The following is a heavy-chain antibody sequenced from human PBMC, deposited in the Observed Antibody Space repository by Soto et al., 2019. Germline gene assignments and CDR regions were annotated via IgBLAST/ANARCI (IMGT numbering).Heavy chain of an antibody. CDR1: GYTFTSYG. CDR2: ISAYNGNT. D-gene: IGHD3-22*01. V-gene: IGHV1-18*04. J-gene: IGHJ4*02. Sequence: ASVKVSCKASGYTFTSYGISWVRQAPGQGLEWMGWISAYNGNTNYAQKLQGRVTMITDTSTSTAYMELRSLRSDDTAVYYCARVLPAHYDSSGYSHFDYWGQGTLVTVS. CDR3: ARVLPAHYDSSGYSHFDY.